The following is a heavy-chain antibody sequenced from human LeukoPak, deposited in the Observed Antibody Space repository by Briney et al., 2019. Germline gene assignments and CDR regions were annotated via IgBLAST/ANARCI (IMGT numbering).Heavy chain of an antibody. CDR2: IKEDGSQK. D-gene: IGHD2-2*01. V-gene: IGHV3-7*01. CDR1: GFTFRDYW. J-gene: IGHJ6*03. Sequence: GGSLRLSCAASGFTFRDYWMSWVRQSPGKGLEWVANIKEDGSQKYDVDSVRGRFTISRDNAKNSLYLQMNSLRAEDTAVYYCARAGYCSSTSCPGDYYYYYMDVWGKGTTVTVSS. CDR3: ARAGYCSSTSCPGDYYYYYMDV.